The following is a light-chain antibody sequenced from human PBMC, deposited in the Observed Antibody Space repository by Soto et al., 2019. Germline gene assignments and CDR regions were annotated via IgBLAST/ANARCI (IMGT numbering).Light chain of an antibody. V-gene: IGKV3-15*01. CDR3: QHYNNWPFS. J-gene: IGKJ5*01. CDR2: GAS. CDR1: QSVSSTY. Sequence: NVLARAPGTLSLSPGERATLSCRASQSVSSTYLIWYQQKPGQAPRLLIYGASIRATGVPARFSGTGSETDFTLTISGLQSEDSAVYFCQHYNNWPFSFGQGTRLEIK.